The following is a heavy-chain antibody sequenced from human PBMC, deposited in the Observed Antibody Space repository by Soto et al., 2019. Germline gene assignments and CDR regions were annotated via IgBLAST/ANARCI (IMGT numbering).Heavy chain of an antibody. V-gene: IGHV1-3*01. Sequence: GASVKVSCKASGYTFTSYAMHWVRQAPGQRLEWMGWINAGNGNTKYSQKFQGRVTITRDTSASTAYMELSSLRSEDTAVYYCARVTAARDRPLGCSGGSCPYLWRAYDYWGQGTLVTVSS. D-gene: IGHD2-15*01. CDR3: ARVTAARDRPLGCSGGSCPYLWRAYDY. CDR1: GYTFTSYA. CDR2: INAGNGNT. J-gene: IGHJ4*02.